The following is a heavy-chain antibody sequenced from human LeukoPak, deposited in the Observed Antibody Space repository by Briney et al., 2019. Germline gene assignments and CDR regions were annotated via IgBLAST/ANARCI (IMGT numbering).Heavy chain of an antibody. CDR3: ARDPGLDYYGSGSYSYYFDY. D-gene: IGHD3-10*01. CDR2: IYYSGST. CDR1: GGSISSYY. J-gene: IGHJ4*02. Sequence: SETLSLTCTVSGGSISSYYWSWVRQPPGMGLEWIGYIYYSGSTNYNPSLKSRVTISVDTSKNQFSLKLSSVTAADTAVYYCARDPGLDYYGSGSYSYYFDYWGQGTLVTVSS. V-gene: IGHV4-59*01.